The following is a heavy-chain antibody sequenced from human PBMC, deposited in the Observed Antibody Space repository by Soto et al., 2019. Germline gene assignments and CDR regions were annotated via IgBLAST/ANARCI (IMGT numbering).Heavy chain of an antibody. CDR3: AMKSIVGATTLKY. J-gene: IGHJ4*02. Sequence: QVQLVQSGAEVKKPGSSVKVSCKASGGTFSSYTISWVRQAPGQGLEWMGRIIPILGIANYAQKFQGRVTITADKSTSTAYMELSSLRSEDTAVYYCAMKSIVGATTLKYWGQGTLVTVSS. D-gene: IGHD1-26*01. V-gene: IGHV1-69*02. CDR1: GGTFSSYT. CDR2: IIPILGIA.